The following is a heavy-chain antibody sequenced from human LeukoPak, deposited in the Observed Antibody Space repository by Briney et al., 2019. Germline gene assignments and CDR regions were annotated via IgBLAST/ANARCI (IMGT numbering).Heavy chain of an antibody. CDR3: AKRYSSSSWTAAFDS. CDR2: ISGGGDGT. V-gene: IGHV3-23*01. J-gene: IGHJ4*02. Sequence: GGSLRLSCAASGFTFSSYAMAWVRQTPGRGLEWVSGISGGGDGTYSADSVKGRFTISRDNSTNTLYLQINSLRAEDTAVYYCAKRYSSSSWTAAFDSWGQGTLVTVSS. CDR1: GFTFSSYA. D-gene: IGHD2-2*01.